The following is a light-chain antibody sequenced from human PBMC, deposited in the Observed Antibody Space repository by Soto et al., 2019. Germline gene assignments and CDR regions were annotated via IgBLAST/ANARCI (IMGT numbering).Light chain of an antibody. CDR1: QSVSRSY. V-gene: IGKV3D-7*01. J-gene: IGKJ1*01. Sequence: EVVMTQSPATLSLSPGERATLSCRASQSVSRSYLSWYQQKPGQAPRLLIYGASTRATGIPARFSGSGSGTDFTLTISSLEPEDFAVYYCQQRSNWPPEGTFGQGTKVDIK. CDR2: GAS. CDR3: QQRSNWPPEGT.